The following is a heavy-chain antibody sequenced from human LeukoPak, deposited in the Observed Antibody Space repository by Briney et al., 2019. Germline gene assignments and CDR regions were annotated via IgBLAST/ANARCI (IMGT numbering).Heavy chain of an antibody. CDR2: IQPKSGGT. CDR3: ARRYCSGGSCIPDY. CDR1: GYTFTDYN. J-gene: IGHJ4*02. V-gene: IGHV1-2*02. D-gene: IGHD2-15*01. Sequence: GASVKVSCEASGYTFTDYNVYWVRQAPGQGPEWMGWIQPKSGGTIYAQRFQGRVTMTRDRSISTAYMELSSLRYDDTAVYYCARRYCSGGSCIPDYWGQGTLVTVSS.